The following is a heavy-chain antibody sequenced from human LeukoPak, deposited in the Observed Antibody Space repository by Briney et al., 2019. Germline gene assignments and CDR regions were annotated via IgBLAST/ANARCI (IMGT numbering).Heavy chain of an antibody. CDR1: GGSISSGGYY. CDR3: ARDGVAYGDYGYFDY. D-gene: IGHD4-17*01. Sequence: PSETLSLTCTVSGGSISSGGYYWSWIRQHPGKGLEWIGYIYYSGSTYYNPSLKSRVTLSVDTSKNQFSLKLSSVTAADTAVYYCARDGVAYGDYGYFDYWGQGTLVTVSS. V-gene: IGHV4-31*03. J-gene: IGHJ4*02. CDR2: IYYSGST.